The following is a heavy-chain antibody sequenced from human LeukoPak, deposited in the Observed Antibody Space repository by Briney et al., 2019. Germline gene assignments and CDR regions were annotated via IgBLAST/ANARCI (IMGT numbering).Heavy chain of an antibody. J-gene: IGHJ3*02. CDR2: ISGSGGST. D-gene: IGHD4-17*01. CDR3: AKVLYGDYEPPSFRGGNHAFDI. Sequence: PGGSQRLSCAASGFTFSSYAMSWVRQAPGKGLEWVSAISGSGGSTYYADSVKGRFTISRDNSKNTLYLQMNSLRAEDTAVYYCAKVLYGDYEPPSFRGGNHAFDIWGQGTMVTVSS. V-gene: IGHV3-23*01. CDR1: GFTFSSYA.